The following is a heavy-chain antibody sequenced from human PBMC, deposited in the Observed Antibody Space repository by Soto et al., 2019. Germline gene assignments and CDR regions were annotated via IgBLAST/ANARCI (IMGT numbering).Heavy chain of an antibody. D-gene: IGHD6-6*01. CDR1: GYSFTSYW. Sequence: GESLKISCKGSGYSFTSYWISWVRQMPGKGLEWMGRIDPSDSYTNYSPSFQGHVTISADKSISTAYLQWSSLKASDTAMYYCARAVYSSSFAEAGMDVWGQGTTVTVSS. CDR3: ARAVYSSSFAEAGMDV. V-gene: IGHV5-10-1*01. CDR2: IDPSDSYT. J-gene: IGHJ6*02.